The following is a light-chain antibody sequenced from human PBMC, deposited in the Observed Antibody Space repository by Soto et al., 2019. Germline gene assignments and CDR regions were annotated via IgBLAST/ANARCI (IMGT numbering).Light chain of an antibody. V-gene: IGKV3-20*01. Sequence: EIVLTQSPGTLSLSPGERATLSCRASQSVSSGYLAWYQQKPGQAPRLLIYGASTRATGIPDRFSGSGSGTDFTLTISRLEPEDFAVYYCQQYSSSPSITFGQGTRLENK. J-gene: IGKJ5*01. CDR2: GAS. CDR1: QSVSSGY. CDR3: QQYSSSPSIT.